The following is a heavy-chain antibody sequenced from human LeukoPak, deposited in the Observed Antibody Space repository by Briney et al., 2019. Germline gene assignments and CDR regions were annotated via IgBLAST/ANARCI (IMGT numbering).Heavy chain of an antibody. CDR3: ARRAVAYSHHYHY. J-gene: IGHJ4*02. Sequence: GRSLRPACTVSGSTVSSNSTSWVSQAPGNGLEWVSFIYSGTIHYSDSVKGRFTISRDNSKNTLYLQIYSLRAEDTVVYYCARRAVAYSHHYHYWGQGTLVTVSS. CDR2: IYSGTI. D-gene: IGHD3-16*01. CDR1: GSTVSSNS. V-gene: IGHV3-53*01.